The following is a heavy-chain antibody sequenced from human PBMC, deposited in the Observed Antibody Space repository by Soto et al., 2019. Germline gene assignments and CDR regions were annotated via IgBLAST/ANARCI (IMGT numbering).Heavy chain of an antibody. D-gene: IGHD3-10*01. V-gene: IGHV4-34*01. CDR2: INHSGST. J-gene: IGHJ4*02. Sequence: SETLSLTCAVYGGSFSGYYWSWIRQPPGKGLEWIGEINHSGSTNYNPSLKSRVTISVDTSKNQFSLKLSSVTAADTAVYYCARYPYYYGSGSYYDYWGQGTLVTVSS. CDR3: ARYPYYYGSGSYYDY. CDR1: GGSFSGYY.